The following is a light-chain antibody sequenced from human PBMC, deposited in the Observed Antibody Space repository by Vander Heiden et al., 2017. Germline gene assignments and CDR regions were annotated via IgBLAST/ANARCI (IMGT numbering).Light chain of an antibody. CDR3: QQYYTLPLT. Sequence: DIVMTQSPDFLAVSMGERGNINCKSSQSVVYNSNNKNYLAWYQQKPGQPPKLLIYWASTRESGVPDRFSGSGSGTDFTLTITSLQAEDVAVYYCQQYYTLPLTFGGGTKVEIK. V-gene: IGKV4-1*01. J-gene: IGKJ4*01. CDR1: QSVVYNSNNKNY. CDR2: WAS.